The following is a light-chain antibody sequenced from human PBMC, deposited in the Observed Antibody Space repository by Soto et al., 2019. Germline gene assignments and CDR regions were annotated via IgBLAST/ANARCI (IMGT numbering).Light chain of an antibody. Sequence: EVGMTQSPISLPVTLGQPASISCRSSQSLVSGGGSTYLSWFQQTPGQSPRRLIYKVSDRYSGFPDIFSGGRSDFVLTLKISWVEPEDQGVCFCMQGTHSLYTFGRRPK. J-gene: IGKJ2*01. V-gene: IGKV2-30*01. CDR1: QSLVSGGGSTY. CDR2: KVS. CDR3: MQGTHSLYT.